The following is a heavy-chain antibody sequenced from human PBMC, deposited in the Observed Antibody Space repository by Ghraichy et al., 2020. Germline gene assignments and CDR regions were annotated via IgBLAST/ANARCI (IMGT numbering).Heavy chain of an antibody. CDR3: ARQDIVEEGSDYYYMDV. Sequence: ASVKVSCKASGYTFTNYYMHWVRQAPGQGLEWMGIINPSGSSTSYAQKFQGRVTMTRDTSTSTVYMELSSLRSEDTAVYYCARQDIVEEGSDYYYMDVWGKGTTVTVSS. V-gene: IGHV1-46*01. J-gene: IGHJ6*03. D-gene: IGHD2-15*01. CDR2: INPSGSST. CDR1: GYTFTNYY.